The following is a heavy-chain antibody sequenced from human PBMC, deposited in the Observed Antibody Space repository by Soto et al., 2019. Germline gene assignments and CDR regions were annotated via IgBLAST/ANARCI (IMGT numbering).Heavy chain of an antibody. V-gene: IGHV1-24*01. J-gene: IGHJ4*02. Sequence: GASVKVSCKVSGYTLTELSMHWVRQAPGKGLEWMGGFDPEDGETIYAQKFQGRVTMTEDTSTDTAYMELSSLRSEDTAVYYCATVPYYYDSSGYYWTYWGQGTLVTVSS. CDR2: FDPEDGET. CDR3: ATVPYYYDSSGYYWTY. CDR1: GYTLTELS. D-gene: IGHD3-22*01.